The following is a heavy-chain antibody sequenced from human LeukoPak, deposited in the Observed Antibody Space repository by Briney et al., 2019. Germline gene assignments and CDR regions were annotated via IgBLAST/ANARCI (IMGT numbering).Heavy chain of an antibody. Sequence: GGSLRPSCAASGFTFDDYAMHWVRQAPGKGLEWVSLISGDGGSTYYADSVKGRFTISRDNRKNSLYLQMNSLRTEDTALYYCAKVRRAGACFDYWGQGTLVTVSS. CDR1: GFTFDDYA. D-gene: IGHD1-26*01. J-gene: IGHJ4*02. V-gene: IGHV3-43*02. CDR3: AKVRRAGACFDY. CDR2: ISGDGGST.